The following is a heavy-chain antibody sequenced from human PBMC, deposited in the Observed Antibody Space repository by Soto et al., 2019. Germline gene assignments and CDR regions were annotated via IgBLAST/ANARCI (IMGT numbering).Heavy chain of an antibody. CDR3: ARYYRGSGRYFFDY. CDR2: INQDGGVT. V-gene: IGHV3-7*03. CDR1: GFTFISSF. Sequence: GGSLRLSXVASGFTFISSFMGWIRQAPGKGLEWVANINQDGGVTYYVDSVEGRFTISRDNTKDSLYLQMNSLRGEDTAIYYCARYYRGSGRYFFDYWGQGTPVTVSS. D-gene: IGHD6-19*01. J-gene: IGHJ4*02.